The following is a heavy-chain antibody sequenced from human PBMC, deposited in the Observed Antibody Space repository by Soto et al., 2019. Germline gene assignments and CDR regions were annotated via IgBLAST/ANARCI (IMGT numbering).Heavy chain of an antibody. Sequence: LSLTCTVSGGSISSGGYYWSWIRQHPGKGLEWIGYIYYSGSTYYNPSLKSRVTISVDTSKNQFSLKLSSVTAADTAVYYCARSITGTTHWFDPWGQGTLVTVSS. CDR1: GGSISSGGYY. J-gene: IGHJ5*02. CDR3: ARSITGTTHWFDP. D-gene: IGHD1-7*01. V-gene: IGHV4-31*03. CDR2: IYYSGST.